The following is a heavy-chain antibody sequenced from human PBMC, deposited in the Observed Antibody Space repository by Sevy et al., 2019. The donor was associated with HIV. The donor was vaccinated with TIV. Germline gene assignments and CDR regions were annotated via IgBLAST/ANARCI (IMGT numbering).Heavy chain of an antibody. J-gene: IGHJ5*02. CDR2: IGAYNGNR. D-gene: IGHD6-25*01. Sequence: ASVKVSCKASGYTFSSYGISWVRQAPGQGLEWMGWIGAYNGNRKYAQNLQDRVTMTTDTSTSTAYMELRSLRSDDTAVYFWAGLSTARGKSNWLDPWGQGTLVTVSS. V-gene: IGHV1-18*01. CDR3: AGLSTARGKSNWLDP. CDR1: GYTFSSYG.